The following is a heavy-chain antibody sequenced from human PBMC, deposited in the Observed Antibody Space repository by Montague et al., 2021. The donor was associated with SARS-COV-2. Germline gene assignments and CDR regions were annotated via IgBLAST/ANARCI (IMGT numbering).Heavy chain of an antibody. CDR1: GFTFGGYD. D-gene: IGHD6-6*01. CDR2: IGIGGDT. J-gene: IGHJ4*02. CDR3: ARGGEWSSSSLPDY. Sequence: SLRLSCAASGFTFGGYDMNWVRQAPGKGLEWVSAIGIGGDTYYLGSVKGRFIISRENAKNSLYLQLNSLRVGDTAVYYCARGGEWSSSSLPDYWGQETLVTVSS. V-gene: IGHV3-13*04.